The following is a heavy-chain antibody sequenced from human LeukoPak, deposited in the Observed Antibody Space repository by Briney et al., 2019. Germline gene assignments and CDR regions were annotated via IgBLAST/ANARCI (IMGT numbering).Heavy chain of an antibody. CDR2: IKQDGSEK. D-gene: IGHD3-10*01. CDR3: ARDLTTVRGVAFDI. V-gene: IGHV3-7*01. Sequence: PGGSLRLSCAASGFTFSSYWMSWVRQAPGKGLEWVANIKQDGSEKYYVDSVKGRFTISRDNAKNSLYLQMNSLRAEDTAVYYCARDLTTVRGVAFDIWGQRTMVTVSS. CDR1: GFTFSSYW. J-gene: IGHJ3*02.